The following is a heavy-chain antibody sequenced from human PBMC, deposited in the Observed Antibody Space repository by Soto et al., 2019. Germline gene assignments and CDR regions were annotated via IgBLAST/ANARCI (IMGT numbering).Heavy chain of an antibody. CDR2: ISSSSGTI. CDR3: AREYCSSTSCLNWFDP. V-gene: IGHV3-48*01. D-gene: IGHD2-2*01. Sequence: PVGSLRLSCAASGFTFSSYSMNWVRQAPGKGLEWVSYISSSSGTIYYADSVKGRFTISRDNAKNSLYLQMNSLRAEDTAVYYCAREYCSSTSCLNWFDPWGQGTLVNVSS. J-gene: IGHJ5*02. CDR1: GFTFSSYS.